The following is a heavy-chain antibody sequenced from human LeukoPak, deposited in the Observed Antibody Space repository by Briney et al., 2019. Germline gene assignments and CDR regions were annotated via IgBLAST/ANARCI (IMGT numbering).Heavy chain of an antibody. CDR1: GFTFSNYA. Sequence: GGSLRLSCAASGFTFSNYAMSWVRQSPRKGLEWVSAVSGSGGSTYYADSVRGRFTVSRDNSKNTLYLQMNSLRAEDTAVYYCAREGRYSGTSYYYMDVWGKGTTVTVSS. J-gene: IGHJ6*03. CDR3: AREGRYSGTSYYYMDV. D-gene: IGHD1-26*01. V-gene: IGHV3-23*01. CDR2: VSGSGGST.